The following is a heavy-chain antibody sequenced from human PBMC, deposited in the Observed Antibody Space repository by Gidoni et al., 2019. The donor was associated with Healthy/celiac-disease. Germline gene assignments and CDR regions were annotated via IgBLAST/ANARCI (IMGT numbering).Heavy chain of an antibody. D-gene: IGHD3-22*01. J-gene: IGHJ6*02. V-gene: IGHV3-66*04. CDR1: GFTVSSNY. Sequence: EVQLVESGGGLVQPGGSLRLSCAASGFTVSSNYMSWVRQAPGKGLEWVSVIYSGGSTYYADSVKGRFTISRDNSKNTLYLQMNSLRAEDTAVYYCARHLYYYDSSGYYYDYYYGMDVWGQGTTVTVSS. CDR3: ARHLYYYDSSGYYYDYYYGMDV. CDR2: IYSGGST.